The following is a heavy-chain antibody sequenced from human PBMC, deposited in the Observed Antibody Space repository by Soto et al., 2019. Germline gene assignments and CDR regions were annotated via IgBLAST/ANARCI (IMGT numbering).Heavy chain of an antibody. CDR2: ISAYNGNT. CDR3: ATSSSCSSTSCYTRPYYYYYGMDV. Sequence: QVQLVQSGAEVKKPGASVKVSCKASGYTFTSYGISWVRQAPGQGLEWMGWISAYNGNTNYAQKLQGRVTMTTDTSTSTAYMELRSLRSDDTAVYYCATSSSCSSTSCYTRPYYYYYGMDVWDQGTTVTVSS. CDR1: GYTFTSYG. J-gene: IGHJ6*02. D-gene: IGHD2-2*02. V-gene: IGHV1-18*01.